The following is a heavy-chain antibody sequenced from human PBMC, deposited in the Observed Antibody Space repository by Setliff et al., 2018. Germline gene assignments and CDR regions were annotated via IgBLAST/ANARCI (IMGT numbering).Heavy chain of an antibody. Sequence: SVKVSCKASGGTFSSYGIAWVRQAPGQGLEWMGGIMAIFGPANYAQMFQGRVTITTDESTSTSYMELSSLRSEDTALYYCARDPWFGEGDAFDIWGQGTMVTVSS. CDR1: GGTFSSYG. CDR2: IMAIFGPA. V-gene: IGHV1-69*05. CDR3: ARDPWFGEGDAFDI. J-gene: IGHJ3*02. D-gene: IGHD3-10*01.